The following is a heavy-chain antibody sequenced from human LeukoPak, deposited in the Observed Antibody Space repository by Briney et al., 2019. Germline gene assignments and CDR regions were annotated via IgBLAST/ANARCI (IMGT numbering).Heavy chain of an antibody. Sequence: SETLSLTCTVSGGSINNYYWSWIRQPPGKGLEWIGWSYQRGSTSYNPSLKSRVTISVDTSKNQFSLKLSSVTAADTAVYYCAGRIAAAGKNPNFDYWGQGTLVTVSS. CDR3: AGRIAAAGKNPNFDY. CDR2: SYQRGST. D-gene: IGHD6-13*01. J-gene: IGHJ4*02. V-gene: IGHV4-59*08. CDR1: GGSINNYY.